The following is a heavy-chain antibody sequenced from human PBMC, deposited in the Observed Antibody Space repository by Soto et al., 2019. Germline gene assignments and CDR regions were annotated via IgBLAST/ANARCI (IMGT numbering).Heavy chain of an antibody. Sequence: GGSLRLSCAASGFTFSSYWMSWVRQAPGKGLEWVANIKQDGSEKYYVDSVKGRFTISRDNAKNSLYLQMNSLRAEDTAVYYCARERGYSNYSHYYYYYMDVWGKGTTVTVSS. CDR1: GFTFSSYW. V-gene: IGHV3-7*01. J-gene: IGHJ6*03. CDR3: ARERGYSNYSHYYYYYMDV. CDR2: IKQDGSEK. D-gene: IGHD4-4*01.